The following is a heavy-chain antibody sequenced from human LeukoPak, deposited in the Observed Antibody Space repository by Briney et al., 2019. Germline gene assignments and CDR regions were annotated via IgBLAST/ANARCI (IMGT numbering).Heavy chain of an antibody. CDR3: ARETTTVGLDY. CDR1: GGSFSGYY. V-gene: IGHV4-34*01. Sequence: SETLSLTCAVYGGSFSGYYWSWIRQPPGKGLEWIGEINHSGSTNYNPSLKSRVTISVDTSKNQFSLKLSSVTVADTAVYYCARETTTVGLDYWGQGTLVTVSS. CDR2: INHSGST. J-gene: IGHJ4*02. D-gene: IGHD1-26*01.